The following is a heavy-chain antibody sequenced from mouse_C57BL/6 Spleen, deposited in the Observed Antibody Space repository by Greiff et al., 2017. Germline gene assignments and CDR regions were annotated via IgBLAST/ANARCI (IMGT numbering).Heavy chain of an antibody. J-gene: IGHJ4*01. D-gene: IGHD1-1*01. CDR2: INYDGSST. Sequence: EVKLMESEGGLVQPGSSMKLSCTASGFTFSDYYMAWVRQVPEKGLEWVANINYDGSSTYYLDSLKSRFIISRDNAKNILYLQMSSLKSEDTATYYCARGGSSEDAMDYWGQGTSVTVSS. CDR3: ARGGSSEDAMDY. CDR1: GFTFSDYY. V-gene: IGHV5-16*01.